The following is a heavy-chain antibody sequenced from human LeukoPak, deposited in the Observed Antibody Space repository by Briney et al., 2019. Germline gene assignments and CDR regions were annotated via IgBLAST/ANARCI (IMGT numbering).Heavy chain of an antibody. V-gene: IGHV1-46*01. CDR2: INPSGGSS. CDR1: GYIFSSYY. D-gene: IGHD5-18*01. J-gene: IGHJ4*02. Sequence: ASVKDSCKASGYIFSSYYMHWVRQAPGQGLEWMGIINPSGGSSSYAQKFQGRVTMTRDTSSSTVYMELSSLRSEDTAVYYCAREGSGYNYAENWGQGTLVTVSS. CDR3: AREGSGYNYAEN.